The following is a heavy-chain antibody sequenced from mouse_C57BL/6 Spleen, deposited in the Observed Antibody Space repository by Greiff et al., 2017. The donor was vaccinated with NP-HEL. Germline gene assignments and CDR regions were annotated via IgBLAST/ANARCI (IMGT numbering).Heavy chain of an antibody. CDR1: GYTFTSYW. J-gene: IGHJ2*01. D-gene: IGHD1-1*01. Sequence: VQLQQPGTELVKPGASVKLSCKASGYTFTSYWMHWVKQRPGQGLEWIGNINPSNGGTNYNDKFKSKATLTVDKSSSTAYMQLSSLTSEDSAVYYCAREGISYGSSDYFDYWGQGTTLTVSS. CDR2: INPSNGGT. V-gene: IGHV1-53*01. CDR3: AREGISYGSSDYFDY.